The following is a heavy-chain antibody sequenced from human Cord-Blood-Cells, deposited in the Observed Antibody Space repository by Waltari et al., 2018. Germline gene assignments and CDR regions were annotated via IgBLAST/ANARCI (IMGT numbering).Heavy chain of an antibody. CDR3: AQEGRYYDILTGYYY. Sequence: QVQLQQWGAGLLKPSETLSLTCAVYGWSFSGYYWSWIRQPPGKGLEWIGEINHSGSTNYNPSLKSRVTISVDTSKNQFSLKLSSVTAADTAVYYCAQEGRYYDILTGYYYWGQGTLVTVSS. V-gene: IGHV4-34*01. CDR2: INHSGST. CDR1: GWSFSGYY. J-gene: IGHJ4*02. D-gene: IGHD3-9*01.